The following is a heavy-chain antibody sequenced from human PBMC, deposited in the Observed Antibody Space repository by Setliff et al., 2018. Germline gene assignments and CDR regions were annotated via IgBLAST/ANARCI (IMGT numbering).Heavy chain of an antibody. J-gene: IGHJ3*02. CDR3: ARVSRQPPPVRAFDI. CDR2: IYYSGST. V-gene: IGHV4-31*03. D-gene: IGHD1-1*01. CDR1: GGSISSGGYY. Sequence: SETLSLTCTVSGGSISSGGYYWSWIRQHPGKGLEWIGYIYYSGSTYYNPSLKSRVTISVDTSKNQFSLKLSSVTAAGTAVCYCARVSRQPPPVRAFDIWGQGTMVTVSS.